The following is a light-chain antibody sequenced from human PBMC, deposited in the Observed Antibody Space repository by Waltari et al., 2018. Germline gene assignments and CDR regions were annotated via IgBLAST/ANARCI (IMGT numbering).Light chain of an antibody. CDR2: DAS. CDR1: QDISNY. CDR3: QQYDNLPLMYT. Sequence: DIQMTQSPSSLSASVGDRVTINCQASQDISNYLNWYQQKPGKAPKLLIYDASNLETGVPSRFSGSGSGTDFTFTISSLQPEDIATYYCQQYDNLPLMYTFGQGTKLEIK. V-gene: IGKV1-33*01. J-gene: IGKJ2*01.